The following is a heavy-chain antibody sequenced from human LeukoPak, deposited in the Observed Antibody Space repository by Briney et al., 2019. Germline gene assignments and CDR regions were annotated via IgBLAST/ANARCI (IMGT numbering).Heavy chain of an antibody. J-gene: IGHJ4*02. CDR2: IYYGGST. D-gene: IGHD1-26*01. CDR1: GGSITNYY. Sequence: SETLSLTCTVSGGSITNYYWSWIRQPPGKGLEWIGYIYYGGSTNYNPSLKGRVTMSVDTSRNQVSLNLRSVTAADTALYFCASLGGTYDFWGQGTLVTVSS. CDR3: ASLGGTYDF. V-gene: IGHV4-59*08.